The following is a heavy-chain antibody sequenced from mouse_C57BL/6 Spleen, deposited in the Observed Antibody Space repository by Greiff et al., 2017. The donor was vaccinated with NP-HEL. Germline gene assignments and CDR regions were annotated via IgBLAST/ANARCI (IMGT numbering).Heavy chain of an antibody. CDR1: GFTFSDYY. V-gene: IGHV5-16*01. CDR2: INYDGSST. J-gene: IGHJ3*01. D-gene: IGHD1-1*01. Sequence: EVQRVESEGGLVQPGSSMKLSCTASGFTFSDYYMAWVRQVPEKGLEWVANINYDGSSTYYLDSLKSRFIISRDNAKNILYLQMSSLKSEDTATYYCARDGFTTVVAPFAYWGQGTLVTVSA. CDR3: ARDGFTTVVAPFAY.